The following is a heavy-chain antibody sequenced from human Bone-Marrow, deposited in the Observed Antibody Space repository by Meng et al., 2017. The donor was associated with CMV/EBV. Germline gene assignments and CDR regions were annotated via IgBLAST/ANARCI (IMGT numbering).Heavy chain of an antibody. CDR2: IIPIFGTA. Sequence: SVKVSCKASGGTFSSYAISWVRQAPGQGLEWMGGIIPIFGTANYAQKFQGRVTITTDESTSTVYMELSSLRSEDTAVYYCARGYYDSINYFDYWGQGTLVTVSS. D-gene: IGHD3-22*01. V-gene: IGHV1-69*05. CDR3: ARGYYDSINYFDY. CDR1: GGTFSSYA. J-gene: IGHJ4*02.